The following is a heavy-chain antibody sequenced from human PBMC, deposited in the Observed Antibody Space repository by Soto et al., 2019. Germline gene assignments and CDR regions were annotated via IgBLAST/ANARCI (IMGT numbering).Heavy chain of an antibody. D-gene: IGHD3-10*01. J-gene: IGHJ4*02. Sequence: QVQLVQSGAEVKKPGASVKVSCRASGYIFSGYGINWVRQVPGQGLEWMGWISPYNGNKNYAQEFQGRVTMTTDTSTSTAYMEVRSLRSDDTAVYYCVRDLDGSGSYYTDYWGQGSLVTVSS. CDR1: GYIFSGYG. CDR3: VRDLDGSGSYYTDY. V-gene: IGHV1-18*01. CDR2: ISPYNGNK.